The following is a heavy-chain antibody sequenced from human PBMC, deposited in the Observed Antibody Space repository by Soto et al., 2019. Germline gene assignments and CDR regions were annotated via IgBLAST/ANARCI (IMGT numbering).Heavy chain of an antibody. CDR2: INPNSGGT. CDR3: ARSVIAVAGTDYYYYYGMDV. CDR1: GYTFTGYY. D-gene: IGHD6-19*01. V-gene: IGHV1-2*04. J-gene: IGHJ6*02. Sequence: QVQLVQSGAEVKKPGASVKVSCKASGYTFTGYYMHWVRQAPGQGLEWMGWINPNSGGTNYAQKFQGWVTMTRDTSISTAYMELSRLRSDETAVYYCARSVIAVAGTDYYYYYGMDVWGQGTTVTVSS.